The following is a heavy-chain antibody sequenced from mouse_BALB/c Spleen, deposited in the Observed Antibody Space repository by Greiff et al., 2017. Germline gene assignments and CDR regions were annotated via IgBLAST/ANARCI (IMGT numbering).Heavy chain of an antibody. D-gene: IGHD3-1*01. Sequence: EVQRVESGGGLVQPGGSRKLSCAASGFTFSSFGMHWVRQAPEKGLEWVAYISSGSSTIYYADTVKGRFTISRDNPKNTLFLQMTSLRSEDTAMYYCARWGFPLDYWGQGTTLTVSS. J-gene: IGHJ2*01. CDR3: ARWGFPLDY. V-gene: IGHV5-17*02. CDR1: GFTFSSFG. CDR2: ISSGSSTI.